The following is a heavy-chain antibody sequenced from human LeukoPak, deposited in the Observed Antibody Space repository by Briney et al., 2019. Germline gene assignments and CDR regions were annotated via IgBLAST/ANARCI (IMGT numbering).Heavy chain of an antibody. CDR2: ISGNGHGT. Sequence: GGSLRLSCAASGFSLSSHAMHWVRQAPGKGLEYVSAISGNGHGTWYGDSVKGRFSISRDNSEQMLYLQMGSLRAEDMAVYFCARASIAASGPHDVYDMWGRGTMVTVSS. CDR3: ARASIAASGPHDVYDM. D-gene: IGHD6-13*01. V-gene: IGHV3-64*02. J-gene: IGHJ3*02. CDR1: GFSLSSHA.